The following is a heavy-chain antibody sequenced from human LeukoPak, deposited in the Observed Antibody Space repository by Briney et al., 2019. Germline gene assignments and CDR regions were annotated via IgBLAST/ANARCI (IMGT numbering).Heavy chain of an antibody. Sequence: SETLSLTCTVSGGSLSSHYWSWIRQPPGKGLELIGHIYSTGTTYYSPSLNSRVTIPLDTSRNQFSLKLTSVTAADTAVYYCARFSSDCSTASCYLTYWGQGTLVTVSS. CDR3: ARFSSDCSTASCYLTY. V-gene: IGHV4-59*11. J-gene: IGHJ4*02. CDR1: GGSLSSHY. CDR2: IYSTGTT. D-gene: IGHD2-2*01.